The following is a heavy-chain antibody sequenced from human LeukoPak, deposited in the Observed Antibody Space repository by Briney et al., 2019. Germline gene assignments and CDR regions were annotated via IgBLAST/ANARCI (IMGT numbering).Heavy chain of an antibody. CDR1: GFTFDDYL. CDR3: ARVTRGGYDGYFDY. J-gene: IGHJ4*02. Sequence: GGSLRLSCAVSGFTFDDYLMHWVRQAPGKGLEWVSLISWDGDNTYYADSLKGRFTISRDNAKKSLYLQINSLRAEDTAVYYCARVTRGGYDGYFDYWGQGTLVTVSS. D-gene: IGHD5-12*01. CDR2: ISWDGDNT. V-gene: IGHV3-43*01.